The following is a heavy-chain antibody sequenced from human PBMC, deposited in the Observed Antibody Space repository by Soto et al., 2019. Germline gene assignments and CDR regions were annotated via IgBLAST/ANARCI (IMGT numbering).Heavy chain of an antibody. CDR2: ISSSSSTI. D-gene: IGHD1-20*01. Sequence: EVQLVESGGGLVQPGGSLRLSCAASGFTFSSYSMNWVRQAPGKGLEWVSYISSSSSTIYYADSVKGRFTISRDNAKNSLYLQMNSLRDEDTAVYYCARMVIAGAWGEYFQHWGQGTLVTVSS. V-gene: IGHV3-48*02. CDR1: GFTFSSYS. CDR3: ARMVIAGAWGEYFQH. J-gene: IGHJ1*01.